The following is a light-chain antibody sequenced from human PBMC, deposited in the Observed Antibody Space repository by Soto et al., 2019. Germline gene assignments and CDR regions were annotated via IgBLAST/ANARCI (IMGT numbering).Light chain of an antibody. CDR2: NVS. CDR1: QIINNW. Sequence: DIQMTQSPSTLSASVGDRVTITCRASQIINNWLAWYQKKPGKAPKLLIYNVSSVETGVPSRFSGSGSGTEFTLTISSLQAYDFATYYRLQYNSNTFGQGTKLEIK. CDR3: LQYNSNT. J-gene: IGKJ2*01. V-gene: IGKV1-5*03.